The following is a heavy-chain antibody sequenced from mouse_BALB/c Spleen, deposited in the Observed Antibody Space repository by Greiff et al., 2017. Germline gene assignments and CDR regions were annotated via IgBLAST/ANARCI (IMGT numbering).Heavy chain of an antibody. CDR3: ARGDDGYSYYAMDY. Sequence: VQLQQPGAELVKPGASVKLSCKASGYTFTSYWMHWVKQRPGQGLEWIGEINPSNGRTNYNEKFKSKATLTVDKSSSTAYMQLSSLTSEDSAVYYCARGDDGYSYYAMDYWGQGTSVTVSS. CDR1: GYTFTSYW. J-gene: IGHJ4*01. D-gene: IGHD2-3*01. CDR2: INPSNGRT. V-gene: IGHV1S81*02.